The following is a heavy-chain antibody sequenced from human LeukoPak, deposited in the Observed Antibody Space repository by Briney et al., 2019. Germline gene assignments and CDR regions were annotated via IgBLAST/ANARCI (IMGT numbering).Heavy chain of an antibody. CDR2: IKYDGDEE. CDR1: GFTFSDYW. V-gene: IGHV3-7*03. D-gene: IGHD6-13*01. J-gene: IGHJ4*02. CDR3: KSGGAAPGSFDN. Sequence: TAGSLRLSCAASGFTFSDYWMSWMRQAPGKGLEWVANIKYDGDEEYYVDSVKGRFTISRDNAKNSLFLQLNSLRVEDTAVYYCKSGGAAPGSFDNWGQGTLVTVSP.